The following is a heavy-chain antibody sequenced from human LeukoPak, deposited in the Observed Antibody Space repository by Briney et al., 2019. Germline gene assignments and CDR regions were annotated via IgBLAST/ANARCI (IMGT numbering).Heavy chain of an antibody. Sequence: HPGGSLRLSCAASGFTFSSYWMSWVRQAPGRGLEWVANIKQDGSEKYYVDSVKGRFTISRDNAKISLYLQMNSLRAEDTAVYYCARDDCSSISCYHNWFDPWGQGTLVTVSS. CDR2: IKQDGSEK. D-gene: IGHD2-2*01. CDR3: ARDDCSSISCYHNWFDP. V-gene: IGHV3-7*01. CDR1: GFTFSSYW. J-gene: IGHJ5*02.